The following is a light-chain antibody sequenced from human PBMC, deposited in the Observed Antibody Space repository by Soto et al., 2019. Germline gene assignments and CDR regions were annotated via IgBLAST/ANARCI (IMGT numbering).Light chain of an antibody. V-gene: IGLV1-44*01. CDR3: AAWDDSLNGPVV. J-gene: IGLJ2*01. CDR2: SNN. CDR1: SSNIGSNT. Sequence: QSVLTQPPSASGTPGQRVTISCSGSSSNIGSNTVNWYQQLPGTAPKLLIYSNNQRPSGVPDRVSGSKSGTSASLAISGLQSEDEADYYWAAWDDSLNGPVVFGGGTKLTVL.